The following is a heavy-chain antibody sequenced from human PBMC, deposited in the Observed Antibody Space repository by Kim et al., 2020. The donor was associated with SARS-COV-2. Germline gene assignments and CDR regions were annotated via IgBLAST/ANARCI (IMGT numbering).Heavy chain of an antibody. CDR3: ARGPNYSPFDY. CDR2: I. J-gene: IGHJ4*02. D-gene: IGHD4-4*01. V-gene: IGHV3-48*03. Sequence: IYYAGSVTCRFTISRDNDKNSLFLQMNSLRAEDTAVYYCARGPNYSPFDYWGQGTLVTVSS.